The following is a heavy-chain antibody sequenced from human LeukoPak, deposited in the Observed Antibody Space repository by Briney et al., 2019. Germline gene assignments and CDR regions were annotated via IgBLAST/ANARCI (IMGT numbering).Heavy chain of an antibody. CDR2: INPDSGGR. V-gene: IGHV1-2*02. CDR3: ARDPIVQAGYYYGMDV. CDR1: GYTFTGYY. D-gene: IGHD2/OR15-2a*01. J-gene: IGHJ6*02. Sequence: ASVKVSCKASGYTFTGYYLHWVRQAPGQGLEWMGCINPDSGGRNYAQKFKGRVTMTRDTSITTAYMELSGLRSDDTAVYYCARDPIVQAGYYYGMDVWGQGTTVTVSS.